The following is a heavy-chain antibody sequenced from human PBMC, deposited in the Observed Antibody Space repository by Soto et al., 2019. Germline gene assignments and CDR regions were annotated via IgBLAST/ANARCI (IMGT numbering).Heavy chain of an antibody. V-gene: IGHV3-66*01. CDR1: GFTVSSYY. Sequence: EVQLVESGGGLVQPGGSLRLSCAASGFTVSSYYMSWVRQAPGKGLEWVSIIHRGGNTYYADSVKGRFTISRDNSNNMLFLQMNSLRADDTAVYYCARDPGYGLPCLEYLFHRGQGTLVTVSS. CDR2: IHRGGNT. CDR3: ARDPGYGLPCLEYLFH. J-gene: IGHJ4*02. D-gene: IGHD3-3*01.